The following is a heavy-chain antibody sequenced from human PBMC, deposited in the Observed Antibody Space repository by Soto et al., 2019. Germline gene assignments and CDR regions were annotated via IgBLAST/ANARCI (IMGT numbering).Heavy chain of an antibody. CDR3: ARHEGVPAADGLDV. CDR1: GGSISSGGYS. J-gene: IGHJ6*02. CDR2: IYHSGST. V-gene: IGHV4-30-2*01. Sequence: SETLSLTCAVSGGSISSGGYSWSWIRQPPGKGLEWIGYIYHSGSTYYNPSLKSRVTISVDRSKNQFSLKLSSVTAADTAMYYCARHEGVPAADGLDVWGQGTTVTVSS. D-gene: IGHD2-2*01.